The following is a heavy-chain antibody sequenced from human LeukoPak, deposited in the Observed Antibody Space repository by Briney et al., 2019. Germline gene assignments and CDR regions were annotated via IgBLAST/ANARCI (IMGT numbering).Heavy chain of an antibody. CDR2: INSDGSST. CDR3: ARAISYTNYGMDV. J-gene: IGHJ6*02. V-gene: IGHV3-74*01. D-gene: IGHD4-11*01. Sequence: GGSLRLSCAASGLTLSSYWMDWVRQVPAKGLVWVSRINSDGSSTSYADSVKGRFTISRDNAKNTLYLQMNSLRAEDTAVYYCARAISYTNYGMDVWGQGTTVTVSS. CDR1: GLTLSSYW.